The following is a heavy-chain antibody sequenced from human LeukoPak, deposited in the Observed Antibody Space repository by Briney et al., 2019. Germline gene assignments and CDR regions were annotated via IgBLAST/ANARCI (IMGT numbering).Heavy chain of an antibody. D-gene: IGHD3-10*02. V-gene: IGHV3-9*01. J-gene: IGHJ6*04. CDR1: GFTFDDYD. CDR2: INWNSGRV. Sequence: GGSLRLSCAASGFTFDDYDIHWVRQTPTKGLEWVSSINWNSGRVNYADSVKGRFTISRDNAKNSLYLQMNSLRAEDTAVYYCAELGITMIGGVWGKGTTVTISS. CDR3: AELGITMIGGV.